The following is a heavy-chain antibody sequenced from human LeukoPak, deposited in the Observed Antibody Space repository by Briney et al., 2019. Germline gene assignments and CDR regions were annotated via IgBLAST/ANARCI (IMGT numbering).Heavy chain of an antibody. Sequence: GGSLRLSCAASGFTFSSYVMHWVCQAPGKGLEWVAVISYDGSNKYYADSVKGRFTLSRDNSKNTLYLQMNSLRAEDTAVYFCARANWAGIEAPATDYWGQGTLVTVSS. J-gene: IGHJ4*02. D-gene: IGHD2-15*01. V-gene: IGHV3-30-3*01. CDR2: ISYDGSNK. CDR1: GFTFSSYV. CDR3: ARANWAGIEAPATDY.